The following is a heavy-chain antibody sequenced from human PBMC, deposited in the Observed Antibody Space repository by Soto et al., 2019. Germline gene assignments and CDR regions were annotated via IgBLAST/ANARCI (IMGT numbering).Heavy chain of an antibody. D-gene: IGHD2-21*02. V-gene: IGHV5-51*01. CDR3: ARGHIVVVTADVGSWFDP. CDR1: GYSFTSYW. Sequence: GESLKISCTGSGYSFTSYWIGWVRQMPGKGLEWMGISYPADSDTRYSPSFQGQVTISADTSITTAYLQWSSLNASDTAMYDRARGHIVVVTADVGSWFDPRGQGTLVTV. CDR2: SYPADSDT. J-gene: IGHJ5*02.